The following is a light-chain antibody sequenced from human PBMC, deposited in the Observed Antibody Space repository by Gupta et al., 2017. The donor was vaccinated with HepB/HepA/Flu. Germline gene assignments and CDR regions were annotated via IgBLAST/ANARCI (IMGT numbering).Light chain of an antibody. CDR1: ALPKQY. J-gene: IGLJ2*01. V-gene: IGLV3-25*03. CDR2: KGN. CDR3: QSADSSGTSVV. Sequence: SYELTQPPSVSVSPGQTARITSPGDALPKQYAYWYQQKPGQAPVLVIYKGNERPSGIPERFSGSSSGTTVTLTISGVQAEDEADYYCQSADSSGTSVVFGGGTKLTVL.